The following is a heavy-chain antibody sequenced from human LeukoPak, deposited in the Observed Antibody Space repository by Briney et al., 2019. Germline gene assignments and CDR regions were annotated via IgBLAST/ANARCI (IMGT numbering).Heavy chain of an antibody. CDR2: IYYSGST. CDR1: GGSIGSYY. J-gene: IGHJ4*02. V-gene: IGHV4-59*08. D-gene: IGHD6-13*01. CDR3: ASRRYGWVYSSSWTPFDY. Sequence: PSETLSLTCTVSGGSIGSYYWSWIRQPPGKGLEWIGYIYYSGSTNYNPSLKSRVTISVDTSKNQFSLKLSSVTAADTAVYYCASRRYGWVYSSSWTPFDYWGQGTLVTVSS.